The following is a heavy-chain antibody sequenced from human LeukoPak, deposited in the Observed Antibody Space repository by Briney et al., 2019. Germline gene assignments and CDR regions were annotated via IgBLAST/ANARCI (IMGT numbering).Heavy chain of an antibody. J-gene: IGHJ4*02. Sequence: SETLSLTCTVSGGSISSRSYYWGWIRHPPGKRLEWIGSIYYSGSTYYNPALKSRVTISVDTSKNQFSVKLGSVTAADTAVYYCARHTGMYSSGWSFAYWGQGTLVTVSS. CDR2: IYYSGST. V-gene: IGHV4-39*01. D-gene: IGHD6-19*01. CDR3: ARHTGMYSSGWSFAY. CDR1: GGSISSRSYY.